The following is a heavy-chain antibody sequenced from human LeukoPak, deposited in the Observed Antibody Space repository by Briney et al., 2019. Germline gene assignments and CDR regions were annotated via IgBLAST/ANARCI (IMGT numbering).Heavy chain of an antibody. CDR2: IGYDGSKI. D-gene: IGHD3-16*01. V-gene: IGHV3-30*02. CDR3: AKEGRGGFDI. Sequence: GGSLRLSCAASGFTFSRSGMHWVRQAPGKGLEWVTFIGYDGSKIYYADSVKGRFTISRDNSKDTLYLQMNSLRAEDTAVYYCAKEGRGGFDIWGQGTMVTVSS. CDR1: GFTFSRSG. J-gene: IGHJ3*02.